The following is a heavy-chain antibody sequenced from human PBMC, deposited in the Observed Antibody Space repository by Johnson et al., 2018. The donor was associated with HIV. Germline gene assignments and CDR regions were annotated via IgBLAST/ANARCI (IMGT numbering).Heavy chain of an antibody. CDR1: GFTFSSYG. J-gene: IGHJ3*02. Sequence: QVQLVESGGGVVKPGGSLRLSCAASGFTFSSYGMHWVRQAPGKGLEWVAFIRYDGSNKYYADSVKGRFTISRDNSKNTLYLQMNSLRAEDTAVYYCAKPNSGYALGLGAFDIWGQGTMVTVSS. CDR3: AKPNSGYALGLGAFDI. D-gene: IGHD5-12*01. V-gene: IGHV3-30*02. CDR2: IRYDGSNK.